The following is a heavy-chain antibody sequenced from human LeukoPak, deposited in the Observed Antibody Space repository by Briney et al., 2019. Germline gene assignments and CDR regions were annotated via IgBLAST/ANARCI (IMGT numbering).Heavy chain of an antibody. D-gene: IGHD3-10*01. CDR1: GGTFSSYA. Sequence: GASVKVSCKASGGTFSSYAISWVRQAPGQGLEWMGGIIPIFGTANYAQKFQGRVTITADESTSTAYMELSSLRSEDTAVYYCARDCGDSSTPCDYWGQGTLVTVSS. V-gene: IGHV1-69*13. J-gene: IGHJ4*02. CDR2: IIPIFGTA. CDR3: ARDCGDSSTPCDY.